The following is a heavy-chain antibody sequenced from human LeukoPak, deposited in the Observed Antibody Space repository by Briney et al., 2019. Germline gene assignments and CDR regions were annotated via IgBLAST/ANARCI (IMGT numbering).Heavy chain of an antibody. V-gene: IGHV3-20*04. J-gene: IGHJ3*02. CDR1: GFTFDDYG. CDR2: INWNGGST. CDR3: ASSRGDSSDDAFDI. Sequence: GGSLRLSCAASGFTFDDYGMSWVRQAPGKGLEWVSGINWNGGSTGYADSVKGRFTISRDNAKNSLYLQMNSLRAEDTALYYCASSRGDSSDDAFDIWGKGQWSPSLQ. D-gene: IGHD3-22*01.